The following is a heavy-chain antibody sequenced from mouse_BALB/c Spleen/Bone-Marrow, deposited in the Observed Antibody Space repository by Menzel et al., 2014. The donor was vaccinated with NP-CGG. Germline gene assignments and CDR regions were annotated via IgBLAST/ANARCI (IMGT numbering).Heavy chain of an antibody. J-gene: IGHJ4*01. CDR1: GFTFSSYT. V-gene: IGHV5-6-4*01. Sequence: EVQVVESGGGLVKPGGSLKLSCAASGFTFSSYTMSWVRQTPEKRLEWVATISSGGSYTYYPDSVKGRSTISRDNAKNTLYLQMSSLKSEDTAMYYCTRDGKGNYDYAMDYWGQGTSVTVSS. CDR3: TRDGKGNYDYAMDY. D-gene: IGHD2-1*01. CDR2: ISSGGSYT.